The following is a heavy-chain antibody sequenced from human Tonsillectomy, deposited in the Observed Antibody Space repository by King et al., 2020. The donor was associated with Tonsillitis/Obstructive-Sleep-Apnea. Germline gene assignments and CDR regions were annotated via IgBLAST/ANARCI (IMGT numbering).Heavy chain of an antibody. J-gene: IGHJ4*02. Sequence: QLQESGPGLVKPSETLSLTCTVSGGSISSSSYYWGWIRQPPGKGLEWIGSIYYSGSTYYTPSLKSRVTISVDTSKNQFSLKLSSVTAADTAVYYCARTDYYDSSGYYPFDYWGQGTLVTVSS. CDR1: GGSISSSSYY. CDR3: ARTDYYDSSGYYPFDY. V-gene: IGHV4-39*01. CDR2: IYYSGST. D-gene: IGHD3-22*01.